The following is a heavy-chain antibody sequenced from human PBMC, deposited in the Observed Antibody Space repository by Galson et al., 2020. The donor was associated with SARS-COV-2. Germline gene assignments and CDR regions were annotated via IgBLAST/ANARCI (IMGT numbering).Heavy chain of an antibody. CDR1: GFTVSGNF. CDR2: IYPGGRT. V-gene: IGHV3-53*01. Sequence: GGSLRLSCAASGFTVSGNFMTWVRQAPGRGVEWLSLIYPGGRTYYADSVKGRFTISRDDSKNTLYLQMNSLRAEDTAVYYCARDPYSATSSLRDSWGQGTLVTVSS. CDR3: ARDPYSATSSLRDS. J-gene: IGHJ4*02. D-gene: IGHD1-26*01.